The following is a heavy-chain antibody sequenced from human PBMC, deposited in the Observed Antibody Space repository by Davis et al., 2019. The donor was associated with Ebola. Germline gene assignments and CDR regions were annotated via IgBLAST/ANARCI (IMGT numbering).Heavy chain of an antibody. CDR3: VRELQSGGFSAYTFDS. D-gene: IGHD5-12*01. Sequence: PGGSLRLSCAASGFTFTDYAMSWVRQAPGKGLEWVLRISGGSDNIYYADSVKGRFTISRDNSRNTLYLQMHGLRVEDTADYFCVRELQSGGFSAYTFDSWGQGTLVTVSP. CDR1: GFTFTDYA. J-gene: IGHJ4*02. CDR2: ISGGSDNI. V-gene: IGHV3-23*01.